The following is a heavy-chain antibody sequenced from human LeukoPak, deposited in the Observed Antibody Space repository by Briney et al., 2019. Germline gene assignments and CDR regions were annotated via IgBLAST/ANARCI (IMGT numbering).Heavy chain of an antibody. J-gene: IGHJ4*02. CDR1: GGSFSGYY. V-gene: IGHV4-34*01. Sequence: SETLSLTCAVYGGSFSGYYWGWIRQPPGKGLEWIGEINHGGGTNYNPSLKSRVTISVDTSKNQFSLKLSSVTAADTAVYYCARGRLFVVDWGQGTLVTVSS. D-gene: IGHD6-6*01. CDR2: INHGGGT. CDR3: ARGRLFVVD.